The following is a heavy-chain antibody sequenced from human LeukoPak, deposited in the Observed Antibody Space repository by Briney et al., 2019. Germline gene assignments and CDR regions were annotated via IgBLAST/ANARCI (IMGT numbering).Heavy chain of an antibody. V-gene: IGHV3-49*04. CDR1: GFTFGDYA. Sequence: GGSLRLSCTAPGFTFGDYAMSWVRQAPGKGLEWVGFIRSKAYGGTTEYAASVKGRFTISRDDSKSIAYLQMNSLKTEDTAVYYCTRGRCDILTGYYNPLFDYWGQGTLVTVSS. CDR2: IRSKAYGGTT. D-gene: IGHD3-9*01. CDR3: TRGRCDILTGYYNPLFDY. J-gene: IGHJ4*02.